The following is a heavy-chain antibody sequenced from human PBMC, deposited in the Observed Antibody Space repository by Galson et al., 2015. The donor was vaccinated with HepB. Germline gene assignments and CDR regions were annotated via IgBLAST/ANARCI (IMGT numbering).Heavy chain of an antibody. Sequence: QSGAEVKKPGESLKISCKGSGYSFTTYWIGWVRQMPGKGLEWMGIIYPGDSETRYSPSFQGQVTISADKSISTAYLQWSSLKASDADKFFCGRAGGSRGYTYGYDSWGQGTLVTVSS. CDR1: GYSFTTYW. D-gene: IGHD5-18*01. V-gene: IGHV5-51*03. CDR2: IYPGDSET. J-gene: IGHJ4*02. CDR3: GRAGGSRGYTYGYDS.